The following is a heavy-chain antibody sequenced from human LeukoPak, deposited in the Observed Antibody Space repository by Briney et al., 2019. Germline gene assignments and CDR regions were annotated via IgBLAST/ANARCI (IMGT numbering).Heavy chain of an antibody. J-gene: IGHJ4*02. D-gene: IGHD2-2*02. V-gene: IGHV3-23*01. CDR1: GFTFSTFG. Sequence: GGSLRLSCETSGFTFSTFGMSWVRRAPGKGLEWVSSFNGRGGYTFYADSVKGRFTLSSDNSKNTLHLQMISLRAEDTAVYYCAKGDQPLLYGGAFDSWGQGTLVTVSS. CDR3: AKGDQPLLYGGAFDS. CDR2: FNGRGGYT.